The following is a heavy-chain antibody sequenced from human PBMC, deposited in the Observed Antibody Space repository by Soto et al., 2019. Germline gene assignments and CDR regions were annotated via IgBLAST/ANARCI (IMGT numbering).Heavy chain of an antibody. CDR2: IWYDGSNK. CDR3: ARDLDDYVWGSYRGGLWFDP. Sequence: QVQLVESGGGVVQPGRSLRLSCAASGFTFSSYGMHWVRQAPGKGLEWVAVIWYDGSNKYYADSVKGRFTISRDNSKNTLYLQMNSLRAEDTAVYYCARDLDDYVWGSYRGGLWFDPWGQGTLVTVSS. CDR1: GFTFSSYG. V-gene: IGHV3-33*01. D-gene: IGHD3-16*02. J-gene: IGHJ5*02.